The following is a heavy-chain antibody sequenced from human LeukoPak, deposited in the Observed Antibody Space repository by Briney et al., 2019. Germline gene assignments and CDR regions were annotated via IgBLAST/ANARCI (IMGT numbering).Heavy chain of an antibody. D-gene: IGHD2-2*03. CDR2: INPNSGGT. V-gene: IGHV1-2*02. CDR1: GYTFTGYY. Sequence: ASVKVSCKSSGYTFTGYYMHWVRQAPGQGLEWMGWINPNSGGTNYAQKFQGRVTMTRDTSISTAYMELSRLRSDDTAVYYCARDLDIVVVPAAPDYWGQGTLVTVSS. J-gene: IGHJ4*02. CDR3: ARDLDIVVVPAAPDY.